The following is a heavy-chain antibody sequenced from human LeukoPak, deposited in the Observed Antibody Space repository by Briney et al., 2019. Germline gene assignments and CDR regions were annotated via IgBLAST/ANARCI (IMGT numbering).Heavy chain of an antibody. J-gene: IGHJ4*02. Sequence: SETLSLTCAVYGGSFSGYYWSWIRQPPGKGLEWIGEINHSGSTNYNPSLKSRVTISADTSKNQFSLKLSSVTAADTAVYYCARDAYYFGSGSQLDYWGQGTLVTVSS. D-gene: IGHD3-10*01. CDR3: ARDAYYFGSGSQLDY. CDR1: GGSFSGYY. V-gene: IGHV4-34*01. CDR2: INHSGST.